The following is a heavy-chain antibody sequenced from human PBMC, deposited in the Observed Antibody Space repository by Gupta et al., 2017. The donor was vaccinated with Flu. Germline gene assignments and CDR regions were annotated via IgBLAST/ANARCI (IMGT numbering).Heavy chain of an antibody. CDR3: ARDYSGTNPIYFYYGMDV. CDR2: ISSSSDYI. D-gene: IGHD1-1*01. V-gene: IGHV3-21*01. Sequence: VRQAPGKGLEWVASISSSSDYIYYADSLRGRFTISRDNAENSLYLQLNSLRPEDTAVYYCARDYSGTNPIYFYYGMDVWGQGTTVTVSS. J-gene: IGHJ6*02.